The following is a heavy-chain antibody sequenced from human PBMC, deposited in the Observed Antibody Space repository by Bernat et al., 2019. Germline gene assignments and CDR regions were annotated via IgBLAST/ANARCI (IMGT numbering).Heavy chain of an antibody. V-gene: IGHV2-26*01. CDR3: ARIQFEVPYSSNWYFDL. Sequence: QVTLKESGPVLLKPTETLTLTCTVSGFSLSIARMGVSWIRQPPGKSLEWLANIFSNDEKSYSTSLKSRLTISKDTSKIQVVITMTNMDPVDTATYYCARIQFEVPYSSNWYFDLWGRGTLVTVSS. D-gene: IGHD6-19*01. J-gene: IGHJ2*01. CDR1: GFSLSIARMG. CDR2: IFSNDEK.